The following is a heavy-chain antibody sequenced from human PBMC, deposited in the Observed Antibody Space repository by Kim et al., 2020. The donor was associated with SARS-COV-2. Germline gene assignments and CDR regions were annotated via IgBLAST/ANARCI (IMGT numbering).Heavy chain of an antibody. CDR1: GFAFSNYA. CDR2: ISGGGATT. V-gene: IGHV3-23*01. Sequence: GGSLRLSCAGSGFAFSNYAMTWVRQAPGKGLEWVSAISGGGATTYYADSVKGRFTISRDKSKNTLYLEMNSLRAEDTAVYYCAKGPCGADCFSVYFYYTMDVWGRGTTVTVSS. CDR3: AKGPCGADCFSVYFYYTMDV. D-gene: IGHD2-21*02. J-gene: IGHJ6*02.